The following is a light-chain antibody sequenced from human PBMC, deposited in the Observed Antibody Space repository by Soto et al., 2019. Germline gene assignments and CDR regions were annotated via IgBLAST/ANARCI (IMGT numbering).Light chain of an antibody. Sequence: QSALTQPASVSGSPGQSITISCTGTSSDVGGYNYVSWYQQYPGKAPKLMIYDVSNRPSGVSNRFSGSKSGNTASLTISGLQAEDEADYYCSSYTSSSTPHVVFGGGTQLTAL. V-gene: IGLV2-14*01. CDR1: SSDVGGYNY. CDR3: SSYTSSSTPHVV. J-gene: IGLJ2*01. CDR2: DVS.